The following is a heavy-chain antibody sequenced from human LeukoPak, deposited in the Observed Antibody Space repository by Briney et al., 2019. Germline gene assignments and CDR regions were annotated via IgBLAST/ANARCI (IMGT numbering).Heavy chain of an antibody. V-gene: IGHV1-46*01. J-gene: IGHJ5*02. D-gene: IGHD3-10*01. CDR1: GYTFTSYY. Sequence: ASVKVSCKASGYTFTSYYMHWVRQAPGQGLEWMGIINPSGGSTSYAQKFQGRVTMTTDTSTSTAYMELRSLRSDDTAVYYCARDSGMVDPWGQGTLVTVSS. CDR3: ARDSGMVDP. CDR2: INPSGGST.